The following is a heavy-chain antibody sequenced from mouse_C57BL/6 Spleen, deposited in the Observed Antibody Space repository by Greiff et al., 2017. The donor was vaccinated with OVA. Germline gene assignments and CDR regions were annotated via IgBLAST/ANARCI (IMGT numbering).Heavy chain of an antibody. J-gene: IGHJ3*01. CDR3: AGSYDYDGPWFAY. D-gene: IGHD2-4*01. V-gene: IGHV1-42*01. CDR1: GYSFTGYY. CDR2: INPSTGGT. Sequence: EVQLQQSGPELVKPGASVKISCKASGYSFTGYYMNWVKQSPEKSLEWIGEINPSTGGTTYNQKLKAKATLTVDKSYSTAYMQLKSLTSEDSAVYYCAGSYDYDGPWFAYWGQGTLVTVSA.